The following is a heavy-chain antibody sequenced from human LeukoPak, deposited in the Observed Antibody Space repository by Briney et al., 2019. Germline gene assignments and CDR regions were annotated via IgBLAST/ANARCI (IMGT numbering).Heavy chain of an antibody. D-gene: IGHD2-15*01. Sequence: GGSLRLSCAASGFTFSNYAMSWVRQAPGKGLEWVSTISGSGSSTYYADSVKGRFTVSRDNSRNTLYLQMDSLRAEDSAVYYCANDPPRGSGDAFDIWGQGTRVTVSS. CDR2: ISGSGSST. V-gene: IGHV3-23*01. CDR1: GFTFSNYA. J-gene: IGHJ3*02. CDR3: ANDPPRGSGDAFDI.